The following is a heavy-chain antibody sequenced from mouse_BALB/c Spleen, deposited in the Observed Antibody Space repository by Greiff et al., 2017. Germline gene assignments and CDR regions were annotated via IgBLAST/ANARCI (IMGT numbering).Heavy chain of an antibody. CDR3: ARGPDYDGYWFAY. J-gene: IGHJ3*01. CDR1: GYAFTNYL. Sequence: QVQLQQSGAELVRPGTSVKVSCKASGYAFTNYLIEWVKQRPGQGLEWIGVINPGSGGTNYNEKFKGKATLTADKSSSTAYMQLSSLTSDDSAVYFCARGPDYDGYWFAYWGQGTLVTVSA. V-gene: IGHV1-54*01. CDR2: INPGSGGT. D-gene: IGHD2-3*01.